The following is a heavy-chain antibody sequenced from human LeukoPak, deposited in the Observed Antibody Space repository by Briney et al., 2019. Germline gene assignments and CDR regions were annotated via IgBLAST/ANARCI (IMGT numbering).Heavy chain of an antibody. D-gene: IGHD3-22*01. CDR1: GFTFSGSA. V-gene: IGHV3-73*01. CDR2: IKSKANSYAT. Sequence: GGSLKLSCAASGFTFSGSAMHWVRQPSGKGLEWVGRIKSKANSYATTYASSVKGRFPISRDDSKNTAFLEMNSLKTEDTAVYYCTTHYYDSSGYHYGAFDYWGQGTLVTVSS. CDR3: TTHYYDSSGYHYGAFDY. J-gene: IGHJ4*02.